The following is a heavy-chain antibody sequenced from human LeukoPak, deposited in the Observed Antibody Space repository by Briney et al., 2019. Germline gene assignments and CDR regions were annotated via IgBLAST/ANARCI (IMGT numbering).Heavy chain of an antibody. D-gene: IGHD1-26*01. V-gene: IGHV4-31*03. CDR1: GGSISSSGYS. CDR2: IYYSEST. CDR3: AREWDGPFDY. J-gene: IGHJ4*02. Sequence: SQTLSLTCTVPGGSISSSGYSWSWIRQHPGKGLEWIGYIYYSESTYYNPSLKSRVTISVDTSKHQFSLKLSSVTAADTAVYYCAREWDGPFDYWGQGTLVTVSS.